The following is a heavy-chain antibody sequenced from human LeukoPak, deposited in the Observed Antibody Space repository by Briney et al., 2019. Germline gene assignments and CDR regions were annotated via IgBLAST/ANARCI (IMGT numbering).Heavy chain of an antibody. CDR2: IYYSGST. V-gene: IGHV4-39*01. J-gene: IGHJ4*02. CDR1: GGSISSSSYY. D-gene: IGHD2-2*01. Sequence: SETLSLACTVSGGSISSSSYYWGGIRQPPGKGLERIGSIYYSGSTYYNPSLKSRVTISVDTSKNQFSLKLNSVTAADTAVYYCARLPIVVVPAAGFDYWGQGTLVTVSS. CDR3: ARLPIVVVPAAGFDY.